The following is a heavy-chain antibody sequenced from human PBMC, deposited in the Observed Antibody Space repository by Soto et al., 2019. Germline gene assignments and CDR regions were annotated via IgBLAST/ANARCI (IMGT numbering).Heavy chain of an antibody. Sequence: QVQLVESGGGVVQPGRSLRLSCAASGFTFSSYAMHWVRQAPSKGLEWVAVISYDGSNKYYADSVKGRFTISRDNSKNTLYLQMNSLRAEDTAVYYCASGIVGATMCDYWGQGTLVTVSS. D-gene: IGHD1-26*01. J-gene: IGHJ4*02. CDR1: GFTFSSYA. CDR3: ASGIVGATMCDY. V-gene: IGHV3-30-3*01. CDR2: ISYDGSNK.